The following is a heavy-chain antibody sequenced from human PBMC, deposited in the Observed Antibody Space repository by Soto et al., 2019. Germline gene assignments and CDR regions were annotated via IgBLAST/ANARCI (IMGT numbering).Heavy chain of an antibody. V-gene: IGHV4-31*03. CDR3: AREKLTAMYFFAS. J-gene: IGHJ4*02. CDR2: ISSGGTT. CDR1: GGPIRSGGDY. D-gene: IGHD3-9*01. Sequence: QVQLQESGPGLVKPSQTLSLTCTVSGGPIRSGGDYWNWVRQHPGKGLEWIGHISSGGTTYYNPSLESRVAISEDTSKTQVSLTLRTVTAADAAVYFCAREKLTAMYFFASWGQGILVTVSS.